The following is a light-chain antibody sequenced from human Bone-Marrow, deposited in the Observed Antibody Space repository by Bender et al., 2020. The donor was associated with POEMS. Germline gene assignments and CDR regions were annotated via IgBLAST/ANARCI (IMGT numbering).Light chain of an antibody. CDR2: QDT. Sequence: SYELTQSPSVSVSPGQTANITCSGDKLGDKYTCWYQQRPGQSPVLVIYQDTKRPSGIPERFSGSNSGNAVTLTISGTQAMDEANYYCQTWDSSTGIVFGGGTKLTVL. J-gene: IGLJ2*01. V-gene: IGLV3-1*01. CDR3: QTWDSSTGIV. CDR1: KLGDKY.